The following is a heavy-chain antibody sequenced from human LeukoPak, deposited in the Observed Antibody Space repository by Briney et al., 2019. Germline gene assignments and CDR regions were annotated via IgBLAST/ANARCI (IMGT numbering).Heavy chain of an antibody. J-gene: IGHJ4*02. CDR1: GYTFTSYY. V-gene: IGHV1-46*01. Sequence: ASVKVSCKASGYTFTSYYMHWVRQAPGQGLEWMGIINPSGGSTSYAQKFQGRVTITRDTSTSTVYMELSSLRSEDTAVYYCAGYNYYDSSEYYFDYWGQGTLVTVSS. CDR3: AGYNYYDSSEYYFDY. D-gene: IGHD3-22*01. CDR2: INPSGGST.